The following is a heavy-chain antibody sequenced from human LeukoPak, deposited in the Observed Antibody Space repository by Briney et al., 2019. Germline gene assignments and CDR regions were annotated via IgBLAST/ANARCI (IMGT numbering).Heavy chain of an antibody. CDR1: GGTFSSYA. D-gene: IGHD3-10*01. CDR2: IIPILGIA. J-gene: IGHJ3*02. Sequence: SVKVSCKASGGTFSSYAISWVRQAPGQGLEWMGRIIPILGIANYAQKFQGRVTITADKSTSTAYMELSSLRSEDTAVYYCARDQGTAGSQCAFDIWGQGTMVTVSS. V-gene: IGHV1-69*04. CDR3: ARDQGTAGSQCAFDI.